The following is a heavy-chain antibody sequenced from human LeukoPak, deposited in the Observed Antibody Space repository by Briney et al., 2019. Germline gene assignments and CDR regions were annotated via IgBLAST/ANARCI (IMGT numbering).Heavy chain of an antibody. CDR3: ARCSRGNTVTTPNDY. V-gene: IGHV3-9*01. J-gene: IGHJ4*02. D-gene: IGHD4-17*01. CDR1: GFTFDDYA. CDR2: ISWNSGGI. Sequence: GRSLRLSCAASGFTFDDYAMHWVRQAPGKGLEWVSGISWNSGGIGYADSVKGRFTISRDNAKNSLYLQMNSLRAEDTAVYYCARCSRGNTVTTPNDYWGQGTLVTVSS.